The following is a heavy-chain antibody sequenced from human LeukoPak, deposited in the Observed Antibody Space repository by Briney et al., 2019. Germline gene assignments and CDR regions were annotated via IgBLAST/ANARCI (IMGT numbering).Heavy chain of an antibody. J-gene: IGHJ3*02. Sequence: PGGSLGLSCAASGFSFSRYWMHWVRQAPGKGLVWVSRINSDGSSTSYADSVKGRFTISRDNAKNTLYLQLNSLRAEDTAVYYCARLGDDFWSGYAYAFDIWGQGTMVTVSS. CDR3: ARLGDDFWSGYAYAFDI. V-gene: IGHV3-74*01. D-gene: IGHD3-3*01. CDR1: GFSFSRYW. CDR2: INSDGSST.